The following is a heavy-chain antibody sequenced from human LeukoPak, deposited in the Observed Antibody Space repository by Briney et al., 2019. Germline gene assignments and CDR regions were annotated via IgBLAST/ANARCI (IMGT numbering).Heavy chain of an antibody. CDR2: ISGSGGST. J-gene: IGHJ4*02. V-gene: IGHV3-23*01. D-gene: IGHD3-10*01. CDR3: TTRVKEIRLVDY. Sequence: GGSLRLSCAASGFTFSSYGMSWVRQAPGKGLEWVSAISGSGGSTYYADSVKGRFTISRDNSKNTLYLQMNSLKTEDTAVYYCTTRVKEIRLVDYWGQGTLVTVSS. CDR1: GFTFSSYG.